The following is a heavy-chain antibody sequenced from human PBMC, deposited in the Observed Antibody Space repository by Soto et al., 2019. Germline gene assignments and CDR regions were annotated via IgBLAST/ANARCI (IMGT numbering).Heavy chain of an antibody. CDR2: IRSKANSYAT. CDR1: GFTFSGSA. J-gene: IGHJ4*02. V-gene: IGHV3-73*01. Sequence: GGSLSLSCAASGFTFSGSAMHWVRQASGKGLEWVGRIRSKANSYATAYAASVKGRFTISRDDSKNTAYLQMNSLKTEDTAVYYCFYYGSGSYSKGDYWGQGTLVTVSS. D-gene: IGHD3-10*01. CDR3: FYYGSGSYSKGDY.